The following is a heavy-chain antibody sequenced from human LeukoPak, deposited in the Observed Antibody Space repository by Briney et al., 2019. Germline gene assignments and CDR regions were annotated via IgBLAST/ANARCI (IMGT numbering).Heavy chain of an antibody. D-gene: IGHD2-21*02. V-gene: IGHV3-23*01. J-gene: IGHJ4*02. CDR3: AREAYCGGDCYSFYFDY. CDR2: ISGSGSST. Sequence: PGGTLRLSCAASGFTFSSYGMSWVRQAPGKGLEWVSAISGSGSSTYYADSVKGRFTISRDNAKNSLYLQMNSLRAEDTAVYYCAREAYCGGDCYSFYFDYWGQGTLVTVSS. CDR1: GFTFSSYG.